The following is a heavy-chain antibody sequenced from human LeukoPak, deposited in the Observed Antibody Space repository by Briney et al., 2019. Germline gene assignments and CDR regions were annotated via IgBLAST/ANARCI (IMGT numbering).Heavy chain of an antibody. Sequence: GGSLRLSCTASGFPFIEYTMSWVRQVPGKGLEWIAYIGIDSGNTKYADSVRGRFTLSADQTKNSLYLQMNSLRVDDTAVYYCARDHNYAFDNWGQGTLVSVAS. CDR2: IGIDSGNT. D-gene: IGHD1-1*01. CDR3: ARDHNYAFDN. CDR1: GFPFIEYT. J-gene: IGHJ4*02. V-gene: IGHV3-11*06.